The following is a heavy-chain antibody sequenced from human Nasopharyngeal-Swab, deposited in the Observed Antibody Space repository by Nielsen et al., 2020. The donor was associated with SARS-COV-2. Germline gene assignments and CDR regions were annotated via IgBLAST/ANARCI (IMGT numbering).Heavy chain of an antibody. Sequence: GGSLRLSCAASGFTFSSYSMNWVRQAPGKGLEWVSSISSSSSYVYYADSVKGRFTISRDNAKNSLYLQMNSLRAEDTAVYYCAREVNGYYDYWGQGTLVTVSS. CDR1: GFTFSSYS. J-gene: IGHJ4*02. CDR3: AREVNGYYDY. CDR2: ISSSSSYV. D-gene: IGHD3-9*01. V-gene: IGHV3-21*01.